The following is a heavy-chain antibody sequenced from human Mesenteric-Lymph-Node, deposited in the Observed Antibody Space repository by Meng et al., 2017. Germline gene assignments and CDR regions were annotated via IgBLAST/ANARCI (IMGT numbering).Heavy chain of an antibody. J-gene: IGHJ6*02. CDR3: ARRVPLYGMDV. CDR2: INVGGSPT. CDR1: AFTFSSYE. V-gene: IGHV3-48*03. Sequence: GESLKISCAASAFTFSSYEFIWVRQAPGKGLEWVSKINVGGSPTHYLDSVRGRFTISRDDAKNSLYLQMNSLRVEDTAVYYCARRVPLYGMDVWGQGTTVTFSS.